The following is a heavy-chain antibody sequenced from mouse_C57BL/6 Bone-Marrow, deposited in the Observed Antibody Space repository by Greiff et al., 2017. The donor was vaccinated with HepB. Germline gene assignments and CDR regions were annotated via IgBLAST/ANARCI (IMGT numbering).Heavy chain of an antibody. Sequence: VQLQQSGAELARPGASVKLSCKASGYTFTSYGISWVKQRTGQGLEWIGEIYPRSGNTYYNEKFKGKATLTADKSSSTAYMELRSLTSEDSAVYFCAREIYDGNPWYVDVWGTGTTVTVSS. J-gene: IGHJ1*03. CDR1: GYTFTSYG. V-gene: IGHV1-81*01. D-gene: IGHD2-1*01. CDR3: AREIYDGNPWYVDV. CDR2: IYPRSGNT.